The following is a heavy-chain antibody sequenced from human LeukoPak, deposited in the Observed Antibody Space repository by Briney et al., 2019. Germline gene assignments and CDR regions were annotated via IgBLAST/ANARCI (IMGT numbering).Heavy chain of an antibody. Sequence: GASVKVSCKASGYTFTSYDINWERQATGQGLVWMGGMNPNSGNTGYAQKFQGRVTMTRNTSISTAYMELSSLRSEDTAVYYCARDTEIAAAGTDWFDPWGQGTLVTVSS. CDR1: GYTFTSYD. CDR2: MNPNSGNT. J-gene: IGHJ5*02. CDR3: ARDTEIAAAGTDWFDP. V-gene: IGHV1-8*01. D-gene: IGHD6-13*01.